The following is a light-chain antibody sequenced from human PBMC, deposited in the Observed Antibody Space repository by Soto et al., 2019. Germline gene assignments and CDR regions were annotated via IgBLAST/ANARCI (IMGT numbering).Light chain of an antibody. CDR1: QSISSW. CDR2: KAS. CDR3: QKYNSYPWT. Sequence: DIQMTQSPSTLSASVGDRVTITCRASQSISSWLAWYQQKPGKAPKLLIYKASSLESGVPSRFSGSGSGTEFTLTISSLQPDDFAPYYCQKYNSYPWTLGQGTKVDIK. V-gene: IGKV1-5*03. J-gene: IGKJ1*01.